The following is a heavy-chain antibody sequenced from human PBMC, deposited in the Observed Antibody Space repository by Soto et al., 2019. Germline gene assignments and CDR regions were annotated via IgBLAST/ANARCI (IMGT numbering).Heavy chain of an antibody. Sequence: RLSCTASGFTFQSYGMHWVRQAPGKGLEWVALISSDGSSKDYADSVKGRFTISRDNSKNTLYLQMSSLRGEDTAVYFCAKNRIPAGGTAYYYGMDAWGQGTTVTVSS. CDR1: GFTFQSYG. CDR3: AKNRIPAGGTAYYYGMDA. V-gene: IGHV3-30*18. J-gene: IGHJ6*02. CDR2: ISSDGSSK. D-gene: IGHD6-13*01.